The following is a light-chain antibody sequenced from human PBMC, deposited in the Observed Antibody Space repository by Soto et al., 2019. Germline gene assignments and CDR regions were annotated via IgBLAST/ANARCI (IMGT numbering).Light chain of an antibody. CDR2: EVS. V-gene: IGLV2-8*01. Sequence: QSALTQPPSASGSPGQSVTISCTGTSNDVGGYNYVSWYRQHPGKAPKLMIYEVSKRPSGVPDRFSGSKSGNTASLTVSGLQAEDEADYYCSSFAGSNILYVFGSGTQVTVL. CDR1: SNDVGGYNY. CDR3: SSFAGSNILYV. J-gene: IGLJ1*01.